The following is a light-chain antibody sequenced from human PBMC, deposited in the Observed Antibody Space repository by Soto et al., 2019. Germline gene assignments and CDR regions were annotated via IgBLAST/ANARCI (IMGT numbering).Light chain of an antibody. Sequence: EIVLTQSPGTLSLSPGERATLSCRASQSVSSSYFAWYQQKPGQAPRLLIYGASTRATGIPDRFSGSGSGTDFTLTISRLEPEDFAVYYCQQYGGSPPFTFGPGTKVDMK. J-gene: IGKJ3*01. CDR3: QQYGGSPPFT. CDR2: GAS. CDR1: QSVSSSY. V-gene: IGKV3-20*01.